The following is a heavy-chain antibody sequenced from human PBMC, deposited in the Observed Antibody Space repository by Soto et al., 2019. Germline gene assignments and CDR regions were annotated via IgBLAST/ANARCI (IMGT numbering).Heavy chain of an antibody. Sequence: GGSLRLSCEASGFSISRFSMNWVRQAPGKGLDWVASISSDADTTSYADSVQGRFTISKDNSKNTVSLQMKSLTAEDTAVYYCAKGDYGPTPPYYFDHWGQGSLVTLSS. CDR3: AKGDYGPTPPYYFDH. CDR1: GFSISRFS. V-gene: IGHV3-23*01. D-gene: IGHD3-10*01. J-gene: IGHJ4*02. CDR2: ISSDADTT.